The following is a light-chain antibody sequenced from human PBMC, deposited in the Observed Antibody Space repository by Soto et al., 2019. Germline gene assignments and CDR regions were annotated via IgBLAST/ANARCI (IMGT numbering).Light chain of an antibody. CDR3: SSYPSSSSYV. CDR1: SSDIGAFNH. Sequence: QSALTQPVSVSDSPGQSITISCIGTSSDIGAFNHVSWHQQHPGKAPKLIIYDVINRPSGVSNRFSGSKTGNTASLIISGLQAEDEADYYCSSYPSSSSYVFGSGTKVTV. J-gene: IGLJ1*01. V-gene: IGLV2-14*03. CDR2: DVI.